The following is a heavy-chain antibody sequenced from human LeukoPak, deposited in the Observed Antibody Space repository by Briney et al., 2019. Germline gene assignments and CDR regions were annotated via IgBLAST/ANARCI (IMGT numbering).Heavy chain of an antibody. D-gene: IGHD2-15*01. J-gene: IGHJ6*03. CDR2: IYYSGST. V-gene: IGHV4-59*12. CDR1: SFSGYY. CDR3: ARDPGFYCSGGSCYSFPQIYMDV. Sequence: SETLSLTCTGSFSGYYWTWIRQPPGKGLEWIGYIYYSGSTNYNPSLKSRVTISVDTSKNQFSLKLSSVTAADTAAYYCARDPGFYCSGGSCYSFPQIYMDVWGKGTTVTISS.